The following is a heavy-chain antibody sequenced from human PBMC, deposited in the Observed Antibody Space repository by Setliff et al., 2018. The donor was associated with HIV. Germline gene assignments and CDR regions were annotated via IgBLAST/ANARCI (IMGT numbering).Heavy chain of an antibody. CDR2: IYYSGST. CDR1: GGSISSTIYY. CDR3: AKEGQWLEGFFDY. D-gene: IGHD6-19*01. J-gene: IGHJ4*02. Sequence: SETLSLTCTVSGGSISSTIYYWGWIRQPPGKGLEWIGSIYYSGSTYYNPSLKSRVTISVDTSKNQFSLKLSSVTAADTAVYYCAKEGQWLEGFFDYWGQGTLVTVSS. V-gene: IGHV4-39*07.